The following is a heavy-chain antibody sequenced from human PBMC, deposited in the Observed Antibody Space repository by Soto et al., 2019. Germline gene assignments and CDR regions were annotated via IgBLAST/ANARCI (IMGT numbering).Heavy chain of an antibody. Sequence: EVQLVESGGGLVQPGGSLTLSCAASGFTFSSYWMHWVRQAPGMGLVWVSRINSDGSITTYADSVKGRFTISRDNDKNTLYLQMHSLRVDDTAVYYCARVAVRSYKWFDPWGQGTLVTVSS. J-gene: IGHJ5*02. D-gene: IGHD1-26*01. CDR1: GFTFSSYW. CDR2: INSDGSIT. V-gene: IGHV3-74*01. CDR3: ARVAVRSYKWFDP.